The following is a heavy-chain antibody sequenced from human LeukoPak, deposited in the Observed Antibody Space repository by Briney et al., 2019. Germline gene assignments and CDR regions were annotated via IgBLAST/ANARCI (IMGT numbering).Heavy chain of an antibody. CDR1: GFTFSTYS. CDR2: ISSRSNVI. V-gene: IGHV3-21*04. CDR3: ARDPGYSGYYPNQYFDY. D-gene: IGHD5-12*01. J-gene: IGHJ4*02. Sequence: GGSLRLSCAASGFTFSTYSMNWVRQAPGRGLEWVSSISSRSNVIYYADSVKGRFTISRDNAKNSLYLLMNSLRAEDTAVYYCARDPGYSGYYPNQYFDYWGQGTLVTVSS.